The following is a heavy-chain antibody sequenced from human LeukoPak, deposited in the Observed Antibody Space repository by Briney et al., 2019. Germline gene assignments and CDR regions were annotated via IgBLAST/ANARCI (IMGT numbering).Heavy chain of an antibody. J-gene: IGHJ4*02. CDR1: GGSISSYY. Sequence: SETLSLTCTVSGGSISSYYWSWIRQPPGKGLEWIGEINHSGSTNYNPSLKSRVTISVDTSKNQFSLKLSSVTAADTAVYYCARCVGWFGESKIDYWGQGTLVTVSS. CDR2: INHSGST. D-gene: IGHD3-10*01. V-gene: IGHV4-34*01. CDR3: ARCVGWFGESKIDY.